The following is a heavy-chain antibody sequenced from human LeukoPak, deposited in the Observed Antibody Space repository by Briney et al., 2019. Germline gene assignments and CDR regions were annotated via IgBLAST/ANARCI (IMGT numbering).Heavy chain of an antibody. Sequence: ASVKVSCKASGYTFTGYYTHWVRQAPGQGLEWMGWINPKSDGTKYAQNFQGRVTMTWDTSISTAYMEVSRLTSDDTAMFYCARDPPGTTAFDLWGQGTMVTVSS. D-gene: IGHD1-1*01. CDR3: ARDPPGTTAFDL. J-gene: IGHJ3*01. CDR1: GYTFTGYY. V-gene: IGHV1-2*02. CDR2: INPKSDGT.